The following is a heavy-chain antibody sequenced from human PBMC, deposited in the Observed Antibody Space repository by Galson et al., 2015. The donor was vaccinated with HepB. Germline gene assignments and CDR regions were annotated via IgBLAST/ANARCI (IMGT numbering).Heavy chain of an antibody. V-gene: IGHV3-9*01. CDR3: VKALLIDCSSTSCYFIGGSYQDYYYYYGMDV. CDR1: GFTFSSYG. D-gene: IGHD2-2*01. Sequence: SLRLSCAASGFTFSSYGMHWVRQAPGKGLEWVSGISWNSGSIGYADSVKGRFTISRDNAKNSLYLQMNSLRAEDTAVYYCVKALLIDCSSTSCYFIGGSYQDYYYYYGMDVWGQGTTVTVSS. CDR2: ISWNSGSI. J-gene: IGHJ6*02.